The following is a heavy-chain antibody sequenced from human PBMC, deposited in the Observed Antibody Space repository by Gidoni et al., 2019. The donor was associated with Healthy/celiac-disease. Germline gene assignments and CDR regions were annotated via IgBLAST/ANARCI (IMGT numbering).Heavy chain of an antibody. D-gene: IGHD3-22*01. J-gene: IGHJ6*03. CDR2: IIPIFGTA. CDR1: GGTFSSYA. Sequence: QVQLVQSGAEVKKPGSSVKVSCKASGGTFSSYAISWVRQAPGQGLEWMGGIIPIFGTANYAQKFQGRVTITADESTSTAYMELSSLRSEDTAVYYCARGREAYYYDSSGSNYMDVWGKGTTVTVSS. CDR3: ARGREAYYYDSSGSNYMDV. V-gene: IGHV1-69*01.